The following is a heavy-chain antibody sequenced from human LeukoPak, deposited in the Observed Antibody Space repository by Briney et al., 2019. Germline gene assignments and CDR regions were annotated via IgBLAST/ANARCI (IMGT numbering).Heavy chain of an antibody. CDR2: INPNSGGT. V-gene: IGHV1-2*02. CDR1: GYTFTVYY. CDR3: AREVAAAGTGHHFDY. D-gene: IGHD6-13*01. J-gene: IGHJ4*02. Sequence: GASVTVSCTASGYTFTVYYMHWVRQAPGQGLEWMGWINPNSGGTNYAQKFQGRVTMTRDTSISTAYMELSRLRSDDTAVYYCAREVAAAGTGHHFDYWGQGTLVTGSS.